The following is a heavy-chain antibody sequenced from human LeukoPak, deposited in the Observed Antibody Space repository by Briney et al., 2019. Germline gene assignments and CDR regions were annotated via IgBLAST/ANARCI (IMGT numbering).Heavy chain of an antibody. CDR1: GYIFTGYY. V-gene: IGHV1-2*02. Sequence: GASVKVSCKASGYIFTGYYMRWVRQAPGQGLEWMGWINPNSGGTNYGQKFQGRVTMTRDTSISTAYMELSRLRSDDTAVYYCARASYGSGSYPNHFDYWGQGTLVTVSS. CDR3: ARASYGSGSYPNHFDY. D-gene: IGHD3-10*01. CDR2: INPNSGGT. J-gene: IGHJ4*02.